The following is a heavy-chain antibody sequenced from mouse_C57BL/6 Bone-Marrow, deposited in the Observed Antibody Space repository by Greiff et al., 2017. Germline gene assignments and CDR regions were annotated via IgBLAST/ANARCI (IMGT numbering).Heavy chain of an antibody. CDR1: GYSITSGYY. Sequence: EVKLQQSGPGLVKPSQSLSLTCSVTGYSITSGYYWNWIRQFPGNKLEWMGYISYDGSNNYNPSLKNRISITRDTSKNQFFLKLNSVTTEDTATYYCARDLGITTVVNMDYWGQGTSVTVSS. J-gene: IGHJ4*01. CDR2: ISYDGSN. V-gene: IGHV3-6*01. D-gene: IGHD1-1*01. CDR3: ARDLGITTVVNMDY.